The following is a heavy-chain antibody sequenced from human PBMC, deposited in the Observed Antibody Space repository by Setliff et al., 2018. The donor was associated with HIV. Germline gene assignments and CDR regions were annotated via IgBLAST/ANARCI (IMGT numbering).Heavy chain of an antibody. CDR2: INPNTGGT. CDR3: ARGGGVYDTPSDLDY. CDR1: GYTFTTYF. V-gene: IGHV1-2*02. D-gene: IGHD3-22*01. Sequence: ASVKVSCKASGYTFTTYFIIWVRQAPGQGLEWMGWINPNTGGTYYAQKFQGRVTMTRDTSISTAYMELSRLTSDDTAVYYCARGGGVYDTPSDLDYWGQGTLVTSPQ. J-gene: IGHJ4*02.